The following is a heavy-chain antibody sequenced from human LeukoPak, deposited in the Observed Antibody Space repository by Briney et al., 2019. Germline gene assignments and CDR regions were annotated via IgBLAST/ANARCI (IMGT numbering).Heavy chain of an antibody. J-gene: IGHJ4*02. D-gene: IGHD3-10*01. CDR2: INGDGSST. CDR3: ARDPYNSGSF. V-gene: IGHV3-74*01. CDR1: GFTSSSYW. Sequence: GGSLRLSCAASGFTSSSYWTHWVRQAPGKGLVWVSRINGDGSSTSYADSVKGRFTISRDNAKNTLYLQMNSLRAEDTAVYYCARDPYNSGSFWGQGTLVTVSS.